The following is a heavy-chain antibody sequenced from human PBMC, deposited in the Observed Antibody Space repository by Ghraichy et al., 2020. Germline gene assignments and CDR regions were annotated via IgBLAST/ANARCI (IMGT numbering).Heavy chain of an antibody. J-gene: IGHJ4*02. D-gene: IGHD3-22*01. Sequence: SETLSLTCAVSGGSIRSGGYSWSWIRQPPGKGLEWIGYIYQSGTTYSNPSLMSRALISIDLSENRFSLNLSSVTAADTAMYYCAREDVGGGYYVFDSWGQGTLVTVSS. CDR1: GGSIRSGGYS. V-gene: IGHV4-30-2*01. CDR3: AREDVGGGYYVFDS. CDR2: IYQSGTT.